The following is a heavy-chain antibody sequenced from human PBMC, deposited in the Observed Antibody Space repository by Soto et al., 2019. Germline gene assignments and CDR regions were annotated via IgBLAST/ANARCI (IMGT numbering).Heavy chain of an antibody. CDR2: IYYSGST. CDR3: ARGRGDTAMAWYY. J-gene: IGHJ4*02. CDR1: GGSISSYY. Sequence: SETLSLTCTVSGGSISSYYWSWIRQPPGKGLEWIGYIYYSGSTNYNPSLKSRVTISVDTSKNQFSLKLSSVTAADTAVYYCARGRGDTAMAWYYWGQGTMGTVSS. D-gene: IGHD5-18*01. V-gene: IGHV4-59*01.